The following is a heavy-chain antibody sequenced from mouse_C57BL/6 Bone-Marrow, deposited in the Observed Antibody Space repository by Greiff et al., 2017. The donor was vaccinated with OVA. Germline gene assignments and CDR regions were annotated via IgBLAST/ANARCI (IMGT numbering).Heavy chain of an antibody. Sequence: QVQLKESGPELVKPGASVKISCKASGYAFSSSWMNWVKQRPGKGLEWIGRIYPGDGDTNYNGKFKGKATLTADKSSSTAYMQLSSLTSEDSAVYFCASWRDYGSSFAYWGQGTLVTVSA. CDR2: IYPGDGDT. D-gene: IGHD1-1*01. V-gene: IGHV1-82*01. CDR1: GYAFSSSW. CDR3: ASWRDYGSSFAY. J-gene: IGHJ3*01.